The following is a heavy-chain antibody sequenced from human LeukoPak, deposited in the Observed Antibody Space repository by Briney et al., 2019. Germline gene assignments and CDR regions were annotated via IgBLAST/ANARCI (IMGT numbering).Heavy chain of an antibody. Sequence: GSLRLSCAASGFTFSSYWMNWVRQAPGKGLEWVANIKRDGNEKNYVDSVKGRFSISRDDAKNSLYLQMDSLGAEDTAVYYCAKEGAYPIITYDSWGQGALVTVSS. CDR1: GFTFSSYW. V-gene: IGHV3-7*01. D-gene: IGHD3-10*01. J-gene: IGHJ5*01. CDR2: IKRDGNEK. CDR3: AKEGAYPIITYDS.